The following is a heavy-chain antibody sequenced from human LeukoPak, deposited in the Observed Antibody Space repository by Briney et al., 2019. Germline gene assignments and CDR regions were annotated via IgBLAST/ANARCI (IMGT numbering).Heavy chain of an antibody. CDR3: AKVVRVTAIVYYFDY. CDR2: ISGSGGST. V-gene: IGHV3-23*01. J-gene: IGHJ4*02. D-gene: IGHD2-21*02. Sequence: PGGSLRLSCAASGFTFSSYAMSWVRQAPGKGLEWVSAISGSGGSTYYADFVKGRFTISRDNSKNTLYLQMNSLRAEDTAVYYCAKVVRVTAIVYYFDYWGQGTLVTVSS. CDR1: GFTFSSYA.